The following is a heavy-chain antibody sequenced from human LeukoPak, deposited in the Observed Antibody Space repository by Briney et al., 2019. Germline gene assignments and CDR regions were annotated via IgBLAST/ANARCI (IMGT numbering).Heavy chain of an antibody. V-gene: IGHV4-39*07. CDR2: IFYSGST. D-gene: IGHD3-16*01. CDR3: ARLRFAGRYYYYYYMDV. Sequence: SETLSLTCTASGGSFSSSSYYWGWIRPPPGKGLEWVGSIFYSGSTYSNPALKSCVTSSVDTSNNQFSMKLSSVTAGETAVYYCARLRFAGRYYYYYYMDVWGKGTTVTVSS. J-gene: IGHJ6*03. CDR1: GGSFSSSSYY.